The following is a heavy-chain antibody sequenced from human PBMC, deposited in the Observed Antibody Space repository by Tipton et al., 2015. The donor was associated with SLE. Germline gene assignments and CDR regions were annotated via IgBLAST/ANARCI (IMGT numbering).Heavy chain of an antibody. CDR1: GGSFSGYY. V-gene: IGHV4-34*01. CDR2: IYHSGST. Sequence: TLSLTCAVYGGSFSGYYWSWIRQPPGKGLEWIGEIYHSGSTNYNPSLKSRVTISVDTSKNQFSLKLSSVTAADTAVYYRARAGGAFDIWGQGTMVTVSS. D-gene: IGHD2-15*01. CDR3: ARAGGAFDI. J-gene: IGHJ3*02.